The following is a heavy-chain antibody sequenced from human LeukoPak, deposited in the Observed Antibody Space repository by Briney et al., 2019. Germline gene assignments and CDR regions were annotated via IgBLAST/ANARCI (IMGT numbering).Heavy chain of an antibody. D-gene: IGHD3-16*01. CDR3: ARLRLSAFDI. CDR1: GFSFKSYD. Sequence: GGSLRLSCAASGFSFKSYDMSWVRQAPGKGLEWVSSISSSSSYIYYADSVKGRFTISRDNAKNSLYLQMNSLRAEDTAVYYCARLRLSAFDIWGQGTMVTVSS. V-gene: IGHV3-21*06. CDR2: ISSSSSYI. J-gene: IGHJ3*02.